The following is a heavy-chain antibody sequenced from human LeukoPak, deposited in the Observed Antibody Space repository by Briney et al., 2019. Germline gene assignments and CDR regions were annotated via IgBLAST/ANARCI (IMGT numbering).Heavy chain of an antibody. D-gene: IGHD6-19*01. CDR3: AKRDAVAGLRRYFDY. CDR1: GFTFSSYA. J-gene: IGHJ4*02. V-gene: IGHV3-23*01. Sequence: GGSLRLFCAASGFTFSSYAMSWVRKAPGKGLEWVSAISGSGGSTYYADSVKGRFTISRDNSKNTLYLQMNSLRAEDTAVYYCAKRDAVAGLRRYFDYWGQGTLVTVSS. CDR2: ISGSGGST.